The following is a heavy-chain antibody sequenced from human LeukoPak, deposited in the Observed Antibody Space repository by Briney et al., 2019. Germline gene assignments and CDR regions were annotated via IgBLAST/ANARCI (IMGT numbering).Heavy chain of an antibody. CDR1: GGTFSTYYA. J-gene: IGHJ6*02. V-gene: IGHV1-69*04. CDR3: ARGITVVRGVIKGGMDV. Sequence: SVKVSCKASGGTFSTYYAISWVRQAPGQGLEWMGRIIPIVGTANYAQKFQGRVTITADKSTATVYMELSNLRSGDTAVYYYARGITVVRGVIKGGMDVWGQGTTVTVSS. CDR2: IIPIVGTA. D-gene: IGHD3-10*01.